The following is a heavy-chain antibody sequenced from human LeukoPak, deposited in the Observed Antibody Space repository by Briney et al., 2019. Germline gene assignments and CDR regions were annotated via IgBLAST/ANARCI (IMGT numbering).Heavy chain of an antibody. D-gene: IGHD6-13*01. J-gene: IGHJ4*02. CDR1: GFTFSSYA. Sequence: GGSLRLSCAASGFTFSSYAMSWVRQAPGEGLEWVSAISGSGGSTYYADSVKGRFTISRDNSKNTLYLQMNSLRAEDTAVYYCAKGKTAAAGSRGPYFDYWGQGTLVTVSS. CDR2: ISGSGGST. V-gene: IGHV3-23*01. CDR3: AKGKTAAAGSRGPYFDY.